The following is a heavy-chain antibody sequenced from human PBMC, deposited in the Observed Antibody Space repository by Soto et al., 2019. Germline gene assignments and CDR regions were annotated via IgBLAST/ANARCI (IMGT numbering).Heavy chain of an antibody. CDR2: IYYSGKT. D-gene: IGHD2-8*01. CDR3: SREVLNYAFDI. V-gene: IGHV4-61*01. CDR1: DGSISSGSYY. Sequence: QVQLQESGPGLVKTSETLSLTCTVSDGSISSGSYYWSWIRQPPGTGLEWIGYIYYSGKTDYNPTLKSIVTILVDTAKNQLALRRSSVTAEDTAVYYCSREVLNYAFDIWGRGTMVPVST. J-gene: IGHJ3*02.